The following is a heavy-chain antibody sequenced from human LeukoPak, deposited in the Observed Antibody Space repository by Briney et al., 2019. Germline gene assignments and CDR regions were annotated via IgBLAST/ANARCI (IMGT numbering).Heavy chain of an antibody. CDR3: ARDRIFGKADAFDI. J-gene: IGHJ3*02. CDR1: GGSISSSSYY. V-gene: IGHV4-39*02. CDR2: IYYSGST. Sequence: PSETLSLTCTVSGGSISSSSYYWGWIRQPPGKGLEWIGSIYYSGSTYYNPSLKSRVTISVDTSKNQFSLKLSSVTAADTAVYYCARDRIFGKADAFDIWGQGTMVTVSS. D-gene: IGHD3-3*01.